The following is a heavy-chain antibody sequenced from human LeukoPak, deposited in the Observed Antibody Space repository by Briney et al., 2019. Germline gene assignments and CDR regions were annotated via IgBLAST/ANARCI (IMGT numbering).Heavy chain of an antibody. J-gene: IGHJ4*02. CDR1: GGSISSSSYY. CDR2: IYYSGST. D-gene: IGHD3-22*01. CDR3: ARVPMGYYDSSGYWAPTKYFDY. Sequence: PSETLSLTCTVSGGSISSSSYYWGWIRQPPGKGLEWIGSIYYSGSTYYNPSLKSRVTISVDTSKNQFSLKLSSVTAADTAVYYCARVPMGYYDSSGYWAPTKYFDYWGQGTLVTVSS. V-gene: IGHV4-39*07.